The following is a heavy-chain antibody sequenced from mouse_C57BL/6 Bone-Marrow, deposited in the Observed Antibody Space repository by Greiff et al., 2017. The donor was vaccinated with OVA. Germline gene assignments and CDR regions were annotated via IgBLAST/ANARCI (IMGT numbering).Heavy chain of an antibody. CDR3: ARHDPNWEPFAY. D-gene: IGHD4-1*01. CDR1: GYTFTSYW. V-gene: IGHV1-62-3*01. J-gene: IGHJ3*01. Sequence: QVQLKQPGAELVKPGASVKLSCKASGYTFTSYWMHWVKQRPGRGLEWIGRIDPNSGGTKYNEKFKDKATLTADKSSSTVYMELSRLTSEDSAVYFCARHDPNWEPFAYWGQGTLVTVSA. CDR2: IDPNSGGT.